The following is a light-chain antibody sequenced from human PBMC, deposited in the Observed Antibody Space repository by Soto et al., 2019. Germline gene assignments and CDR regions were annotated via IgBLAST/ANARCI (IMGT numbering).Light chain of an antibody. J-gene: IGLJ1*01. CDR2: DVS. V-gene: IGLV2-14*01. Sequence: QSALTQPASVSGSPGQSITISCTGTSSDVGGYNYVSWYQQHPGKAPKHIMYDVSNRPSGVSNRVSGSKSGNTASLPISGLQAEDEADYYCSSYTSSSTLLYVFGTGTKVTVL. CDR3: SSYTSSSTLLYV. CDR1: SSDVGGYNY.